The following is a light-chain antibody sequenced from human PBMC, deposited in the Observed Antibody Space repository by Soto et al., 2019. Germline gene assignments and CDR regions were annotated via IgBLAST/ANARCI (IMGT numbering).Light chain of an antibody. CDR3: QKCNSAPVA. CDR2: AAS. Sequence: DIQMTQSPSSLSASVGDRVTITCRASQSISSYLNWYQQKPGKAPKLLIYAASTLQSGVPSRFSGSGSGTDFTLTISSLQPEDVATYYCQKCNSAPVAFGQGTKV. CDR1: QSISSY. V-gene: IGKV1-27*01. J-gene: IGKJ1*01.